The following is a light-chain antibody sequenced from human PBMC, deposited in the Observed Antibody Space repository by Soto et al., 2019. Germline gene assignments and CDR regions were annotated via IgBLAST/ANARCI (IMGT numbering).Light chain of an antibody. CDR2: ENN. J-gene: IGLJ3*02. CDR1: SSNIGNNY. CDR3: GTWDSSLSADWV. V-gene: IGLV1-51*02. Sequence: QSVLTQPPSVSAAPGQKVTISCSGSSSNIGNNYVSWYQQHPGTAPKLLIYENNKRPSGIPDRFSGSKSGTSATLGITGLQTGDEADYYCGTWDSSLSADWVFGGGTKVTVL.